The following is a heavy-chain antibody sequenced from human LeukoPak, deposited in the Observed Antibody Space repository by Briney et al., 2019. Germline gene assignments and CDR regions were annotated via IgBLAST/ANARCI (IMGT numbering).Heavy chain of an antibody. CDR3: AKDLDYYDSSGYYYEGDYFDY. D-gene: IGHD3-22*01. J-gene: IGHJ4*02. CDR2: ISGSGGST. CDR1: GFTFSSYA. V-gene: IGHV3-23*01. Sequence: PGGSLRLSCAASGFTFSSYAMSWVRQAPGKGLEWVSAISGSGGSTYYADSVKGRFTISRDNSKNTLYLQMNSLRAEDTAVYYCAKDLDYYDSSGYYYEGDYFDYWGQGTLVTVSS.